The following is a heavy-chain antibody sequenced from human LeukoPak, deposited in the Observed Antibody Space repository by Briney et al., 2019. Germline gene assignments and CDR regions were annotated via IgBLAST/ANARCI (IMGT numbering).Heavy chain of an antibody. CDR3: ARDGGDCSGDSCYVDY. J-gene: IGHJ4*02. D-gene: IGHD2-15*01. CDR1: GFTFDDYG. V-gene: IGHV3-20*04. CDR2: IKWNGGST. Sequence: GGSLSLSCAASGFTFDDYGMSWVRQAPGKGLEWVSSIKWNGGSTGYADSVKGRFTISRDNAKNSLYLQMNSLRAEDTALYYCARDGGDCSGDSCYVDYWGQGTLVTVSS.